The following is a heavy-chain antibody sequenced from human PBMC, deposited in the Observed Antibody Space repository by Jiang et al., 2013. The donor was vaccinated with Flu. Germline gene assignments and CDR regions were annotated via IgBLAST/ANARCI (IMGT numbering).Heavy chain of an antibody. Sequence: GPGLVKPSGTLSLTCAVSGGSISSSSWWSWVRQPPGKGLEWIGEIYRSGTTNYNPSLKSRVTISVDKSKNQFSLKLSSVTAADTAVYYCAAAYSSSSYRGRFAYWGQGTLVTVSS. CDR2: IYRSGTT. CDR1: GGSISSSSW. CDR3: AAAYSSSSYRGRFAY. D-gene: IGHD6-13*01. J-gene: IGHJ4*02. V-gene: IGHV4-4*02.